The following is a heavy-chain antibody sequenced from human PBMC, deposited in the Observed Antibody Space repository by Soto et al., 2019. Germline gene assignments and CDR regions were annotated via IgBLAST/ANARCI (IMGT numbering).Heavy chain of an antibody. D-gene: IGHD6-19*01. V-gene: IGHV3-23*01. CDR2: ISGSGGST. CDR3: AICDRGRSFCSGWHYYYYGMDV. J-gene: IGHJ6*02. CDR1: GFTFSSYA. Sequence: EVQLLESGGGLVQPGGSLRLSCAASGFTFSSYAMSWVRQAPGKGLEWVSAISGSGGSTYYADSVKGRFTISRDNSKNTLYLQMNSLRAEDTAVYYCAICDRGRSFCSGWHYYYYGMDVWGQGTTVTVSS.